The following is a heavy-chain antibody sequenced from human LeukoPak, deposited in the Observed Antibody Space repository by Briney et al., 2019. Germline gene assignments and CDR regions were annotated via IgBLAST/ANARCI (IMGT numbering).Heavy chain of an antibody. CDR3: ARDSGGDDYFDF. J-gene: IGHJ4*02. V-gene: IGHV3-21*01. CDR2: ISSSSSYI. D-gene: IGHD2-21*01. Sequence: PGGSLRLSCAASGFTFSSYSINWVRQAPGKGLEWVSSISSSSSYIYYADSVKGRFTISRDNARNSLYLQMNSLRADDTAIYYCARDSGGDDYFDFWGQATLVTVSS. CDR1: GFTFSSYS.